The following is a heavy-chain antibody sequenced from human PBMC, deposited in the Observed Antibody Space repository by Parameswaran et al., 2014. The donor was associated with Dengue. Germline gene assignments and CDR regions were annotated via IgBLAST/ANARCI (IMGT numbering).Heavy chain of an antibody. CDR3: AREGANGPIRDAFDI. CDR2: ISYDGSNK. J-gene: IGHJ3*02. CDR1: GFTFSSYA. Sequence: QAGGSLRLSCAASGFTFSSYAMHWVRQAPGKGLEWVAVISYDGSNKYYADSVKGRFTISRDNSKNTLYLQMNSLRAEDTAVYYCAREGANGPIRDAFDIWGQGTMVTVSS. D-gene: IGHD2-21*01. V-gene: IGHV3-30-3*01.